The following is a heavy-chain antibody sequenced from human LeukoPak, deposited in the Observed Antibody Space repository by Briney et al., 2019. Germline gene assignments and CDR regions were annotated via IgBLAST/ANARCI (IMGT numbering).Heavy chain of an antibody. V-gene: IGHV4-59*12. Sequence: SETLSLTCTVSGGSIRSYYWSWIRQPPGKGLEWIAYIYYSGSTNYNPSLKSRFTISVDTSKNQFSLKLSSVTAADTAVYYCARRKQDIVVVPAAINYYYYYMDVWGKGTTVTISS. J-gene: IGHJ6*03. CDR2: IYYSGST. D-gene: IGHD2-2*01. CDR3: ARRKQDIVVVPAAINYYYYYMDV. CDR1: GGSIRSYY.